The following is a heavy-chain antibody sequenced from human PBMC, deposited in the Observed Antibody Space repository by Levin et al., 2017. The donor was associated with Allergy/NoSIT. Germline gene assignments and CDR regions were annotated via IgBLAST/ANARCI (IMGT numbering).Heavy chain of an antibody. J-gene: IGHJ2*01. V-gene: IGHV1-69*01. CDR2: IIPIFGTA. CDR3: ARVARDYLWYFDL. Sequence: KISCKASGGTFSSYAISWVRQAPGQGLEWMGGIIPIFGTANYAQKFQGRVTITADESTSTAYMELSSLRSEDTAVYYCARVARDYLWYFDLWGRGTLVTVSS. CDR1: GGTFSSYA. D-gene: IGHD4-17*01.